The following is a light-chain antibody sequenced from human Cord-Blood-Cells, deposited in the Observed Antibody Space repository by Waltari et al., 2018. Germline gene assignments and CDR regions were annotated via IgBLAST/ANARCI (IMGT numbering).Light chain of an antibody. Sequence: ELVMTQSPGTLSVSPGERATLSCRASQSVSSNLAWYQQKPGQAPRLLISGASTRATGIPARFSGSGSRTEFTFTISTLQSGHFAVFYCQQYDTSPLTFGAGTKVETK. CDR1: QSVSSN. V-gene: IGKV3-15*01. CDR3: QQYDTSPLT. J-gene: IGKJ4*01. CDR2: GAS.